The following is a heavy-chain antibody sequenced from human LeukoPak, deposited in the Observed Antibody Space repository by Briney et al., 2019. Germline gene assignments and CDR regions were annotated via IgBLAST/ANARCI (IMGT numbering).Heavy chain of an antibody. CDR3: ARSKGYNYDAPYYYYYYMDV. V-gene: IGHV3-11*01. J-gene: IGHJ6*03. CDR2: IDPSATSI. CDR1: GFNFSGYY. Sequence: GGSLRLSCTASGFNFSGYYMTWIRQAPGKGLEWVSYIDPSATSIYYADSIEGRFTISRDNTRNSLYLQMNSLSAEDTAVYYCARSKGYNYDAPYYYYYYMDVWGKGTMVTVSS. D-gene: IGHD5-18*01.